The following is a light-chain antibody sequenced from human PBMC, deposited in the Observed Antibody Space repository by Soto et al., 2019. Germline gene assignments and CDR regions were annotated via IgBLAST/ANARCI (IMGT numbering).Light chain of an antibody. CDR2: LND. CDR1: SSNIGTNY. CDR3: AAWDGSLDGRFV. V-gene: IGLV1-47*02. J-gene: IGLJ1*01. Sequence: QSVLTQPPSASGTPGQRVTISCAGSSSNIGTNYVHWYQQPPGTAPKLLIYLNDQRPSGVPDRFSGSKSGTSASLAISGLRSEDEADYFCAAWDGSLDGRFVFGTGTKVTVL.